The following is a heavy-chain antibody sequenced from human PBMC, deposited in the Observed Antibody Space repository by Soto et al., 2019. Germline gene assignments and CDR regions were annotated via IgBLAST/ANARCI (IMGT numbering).Heavy chain of an antibody. CDR1: GGTFSSYA. CDR2: IIPIFGTA. J-gene: IGHJ4*02. V-gene: IGHV1-69*01. CDR3: ARDHAAVAGTSAFDY. Sequence: QVQLVQSGAEVKKPGSSVKVSCKDSGGTFSSYAISWVRQAPGQGLEWMGGIIPIFGTANYAQKFQGRVTITADESTSTAYMELSSLRSEDTAVYYCARDHAAVAGTSAFDYWGQGTLVTVSS. D-gene: IGHD6-19*01.